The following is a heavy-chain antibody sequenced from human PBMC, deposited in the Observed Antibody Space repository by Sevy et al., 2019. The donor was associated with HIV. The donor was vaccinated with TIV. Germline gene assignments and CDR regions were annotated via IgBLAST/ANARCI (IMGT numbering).Heavy chain of an antibody. J-gene: IGHJ4*02. D-gene: IGHD2-21*02. CDR2: IKQDGSEK. CDR3: ARVGDGYCGGDCYPKFDY. Sequence: GGSLSLSCAASGFTSSYFYMAWVRQAPGKGLEWVDSIKQDGSEKLYVDSVRGRFTISRDNAKNSLYLQMNNLRVEDTAVYYCARVGDGYCGGDCYPKFDYWGQGTLVTVSS. V-gene: IGHV3-7*01. CDR1: GFTSSYFY.